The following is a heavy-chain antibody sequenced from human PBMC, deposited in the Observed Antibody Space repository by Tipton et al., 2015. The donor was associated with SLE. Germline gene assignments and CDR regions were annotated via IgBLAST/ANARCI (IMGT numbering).Heavy chain of an antibody. CDR1: GFSISDYY. V-gene: IGHV3-11*04. Sequence: SLRLSCAASGFSISDYYMNWIRQAPGKGLEWVSYISSNGKTIYYGDSVQGRFTISRDNAKNTLYLQMRSLRVEDTGIYYCARAPTISVAGTTDPFGMDVWGPGTRVTVSS. CDR2: ISSNGKTI. J-gene: IGHJ6*02. CDR3: ARAPTISVAGTTDPFGMDV. D-gene: IGHD6-19*01.